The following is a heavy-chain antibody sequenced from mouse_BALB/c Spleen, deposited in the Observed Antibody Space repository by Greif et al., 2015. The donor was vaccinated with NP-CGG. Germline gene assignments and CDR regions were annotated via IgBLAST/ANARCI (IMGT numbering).Heavy chain of an antibody. V-gene: IGHV3-2*02. J-gene: IGHJ4*01. CDR3: ARWGTVGAMDY. Sequence: ESGPGLVKPSQSLSLTCTVTGYSITSDYAWNWIRQFPGNKLEWMGYISYSGSTSYNPSLKSRISITRDTSKNQFFLQLNSVTTEDTATYYCARWGTVGAMDYRGQGTSVTVSS. CDR2: ISYSGST. D-gene: IGHD1-1*01. CDR1: GYSITSDYA.